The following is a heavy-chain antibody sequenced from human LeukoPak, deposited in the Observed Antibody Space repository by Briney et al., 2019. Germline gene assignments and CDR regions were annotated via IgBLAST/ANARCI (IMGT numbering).Heavy chain of an antibody. CDR1: GFAFSSYA. CDR3: ASYTARAPADY. V-gene: IGHV3-48*04. J-gene: IGHJ4*02. Sequence: LTGGSLRLSCAASGFAFSSYAMSWVRQAPGKGLEWVSYISSSGSTIYYADSVKGRFTISRDNAKNSLYLQMNSLRAEDTAVYYCASYTARAPADYWGQGTLVTVSS. D-gene: IGHD5-18*01. CDR2: ISSSGSTI.